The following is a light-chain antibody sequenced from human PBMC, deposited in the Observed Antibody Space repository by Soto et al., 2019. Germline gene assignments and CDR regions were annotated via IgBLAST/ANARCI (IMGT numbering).Light chain of an antibody. CDR2: DVS. CDR1: SSDVGGYNY. J-gene: IGLJ1*01. V-gene: IGLV2-14*01. Sequence: QSVLTQPASVSGSPGQSITISCTGTSSDVGGYNYVSWYQQHPGKAPKLMIYDVSNRPSGVSNRFSGSKSGNTASLTISGLQAEDEADDYCCSYTSSSTPHDVFGTGTKVTVL. CDR3: CSYTSSSTPHDV.